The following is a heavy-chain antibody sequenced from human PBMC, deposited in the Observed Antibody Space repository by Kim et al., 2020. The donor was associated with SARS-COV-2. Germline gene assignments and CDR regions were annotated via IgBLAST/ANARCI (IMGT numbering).Heavy chain of an antibody. J-gene: IGHJ3*02. V-gene: IGHV3-13*01. D-gene: IGHD6-13*01. Sequence: PGAVKGRFTMSRENAKNSLYLQMNSLRAGDTAVYYCARGYSSSWYWAFDIWGQGTMVTVSS. CDR3: ARGYSSSWYWAFDI.